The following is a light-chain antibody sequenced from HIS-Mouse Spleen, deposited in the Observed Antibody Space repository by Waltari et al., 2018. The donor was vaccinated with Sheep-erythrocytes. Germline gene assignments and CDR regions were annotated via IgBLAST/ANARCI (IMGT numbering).Light chain of an antibody. Sequence: SYELTQPSSVSVSPGQTARITCSGDVLAKKYARWFQQKPGQAPALVIYKDSEWPSGIPERFSGSSAGTTVTLTISGGQGEDEADYYCYSAADNNLVFGGGTKLTVL. J-gene: IGLJ3*02. CDR3: YSAADNNLV. CDR1: VLAKKY. CDR2: KDS. V-gene: IGLV3-27*01.